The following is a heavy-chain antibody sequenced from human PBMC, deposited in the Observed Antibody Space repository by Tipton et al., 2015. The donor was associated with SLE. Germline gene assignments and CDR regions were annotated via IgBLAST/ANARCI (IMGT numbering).Heavy chain of an antibody. CDR1: GGSISRGGYI. Sequence: TLSLTCTVSGGSISRGGYIWSWIRQPPGKGLEWIGYIYHSGSTNYNPSLKSRVTISVDTSKNQFSLRLSSVTAADTAVYYCARGADIVVVAAVYFDYWGQGTLVTVSS. D-gene: IGHD2-2*01. CDR2: IYHSGST. J-gene: IGHJ4*02. V-gene: IGHV4-30-2*01. CDR3: ARGADIVVVAAVYFDY.